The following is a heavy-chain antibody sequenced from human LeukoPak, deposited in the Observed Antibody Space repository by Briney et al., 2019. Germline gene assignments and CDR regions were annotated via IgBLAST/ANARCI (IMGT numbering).Heavy chain of an antibody. D-gene: IGHD2-2*02. CDR2: ISYDGSNK. Sequence: GGSLRLSCAASGFTFSSYGMHWVRKAPGKGLEWVAVISYDGSNKYYADSVKGRFTISRDNSKNTLYLQMNSLRAEDTAVYYCAKGTSCYMGGVCYYYGMDVWGQGTTVTVSS. V-gene: IGHV3-30*18. CDR1: GFTFSSYG. CDR3: AKGTSCYMGGVCYYYGMDV. J-gene: IGHJ6*02.